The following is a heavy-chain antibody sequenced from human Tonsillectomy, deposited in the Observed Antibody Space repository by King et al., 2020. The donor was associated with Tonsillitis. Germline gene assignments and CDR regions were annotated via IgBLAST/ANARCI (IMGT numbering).Heavy chain of an antibody. D-gene: IGHD1-26*01. CDR3: AGEVSAKLHFHD. Sequence: VQLVESGAEAKRPGASVKVSCKSSENSFTNYHIHWVRQAPGQGLEWMGIFNPSDGATSFAQKFQGRLTMTRDTSTSTVYMEVSSLRSEDTAVYYCAGEVSAKLHFHDWGQGTLATVSS. CDR2: FNPSDGAT. J-gene: IGHJ4*02. CDR1: ENSFTNYH. V-gene: IGHV1-46*03.